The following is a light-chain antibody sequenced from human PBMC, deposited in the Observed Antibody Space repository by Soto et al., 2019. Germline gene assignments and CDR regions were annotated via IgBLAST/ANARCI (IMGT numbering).Light chain of an antibody. Sequence: EIVLTQSPGTLSLSPWERATLSCRASQSVSSNLAWYQQKPGQAPRLLIYGASTRATGTPARFSGSGSGTEFTLTISSLQSEDFATYYCQQSFSILSITFGQGTRLEIK. J-gene: IGKJ5*01. CDR1: QSVSSN. V-gene: IGKV3-15*01. CDR2: GAS. CDR3: QQSFSILSIT.